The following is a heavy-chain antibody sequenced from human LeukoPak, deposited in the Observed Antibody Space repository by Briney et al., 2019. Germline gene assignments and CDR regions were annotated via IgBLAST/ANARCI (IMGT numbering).Heavy chain of an antibody. J-gene: IGHJ3*02. CDR3: ARQRDVLRYFDWLSQAFDI. Sequence: SETLTLTCTVSGGSISSYYWSWLRQPAGKGLEWIGRIYTSGSTNYNPSLESRVTMSVDTSQNQFSLKLSCVTAADTAVYYCARQRDVLRYFDWLSQAFDIWGQGTMVTVSS. D-gene: IGHD3-9*01. CDR2: IYTSGST. CDR1: GGSISSYY. V-gene: IGHV4-4*07.